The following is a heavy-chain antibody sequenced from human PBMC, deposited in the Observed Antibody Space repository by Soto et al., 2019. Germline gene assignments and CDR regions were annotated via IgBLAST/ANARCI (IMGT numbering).Heavy chain of an antibody. CDR2: ISYDGSNK. D-gene: IGHD1-26*01. Sequence: GGSLRLSCAASGFTFSSYGMHWVRQAPGKGLEWVAVISYDGSNKYYADSVKGRFTISRDNSKNKLYLQMNSLRAEDTAVYYCAKDQSGSYAHYYYGMDVWGQGTTVTVSS. CDR3: AKDQSGSYAHYYYGMDV. V-gene: IGHV3-30*18. J-gene: IGHJ6*02. CDR1: GFTFSSYG.